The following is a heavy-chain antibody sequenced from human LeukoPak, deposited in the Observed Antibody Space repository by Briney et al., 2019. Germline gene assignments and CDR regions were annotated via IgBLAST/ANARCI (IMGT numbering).Heavy chain of an antibody. V-gene: IGHV3-30*04. CDR2: ISYDGSNK. D-gene: IGHD2-21*02. CDR1: GFTFSSYA. Sequence: GRSLRLSCAASGFTFSSYAMHWVRQAPGKGLEWVAVISYDGSNKYYADSVKGRFTISRDNSKNTLYLQMNSLRAEDTAVYYCAREGYCGGDCYIYFDYWGQGTLVTVYS. J-gene: IGHJ4*02. CDR3: AREGYCGGDCYIYFDY.